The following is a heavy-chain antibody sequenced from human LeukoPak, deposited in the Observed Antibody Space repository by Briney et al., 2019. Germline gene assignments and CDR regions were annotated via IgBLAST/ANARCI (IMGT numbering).Heavy chain of an antibody. J-gene: IGHJ5*02. CDR2: IYSGGTT. D-gene: IGHD5-18*01. CDR3: AIVDTAMDP. CDR1: GFTVSSNY. V-gene: IGHV3-53*01. Sequence: GGSLRLSCAASGFTVSSNYMSWVRQAPGKGLEWVSVIYSGGTTYYADSVKGRFTISRDSSKNTLYLQTNSLRAEDTAVYYCAIVDTAMDPWGQGTQVIVSS.